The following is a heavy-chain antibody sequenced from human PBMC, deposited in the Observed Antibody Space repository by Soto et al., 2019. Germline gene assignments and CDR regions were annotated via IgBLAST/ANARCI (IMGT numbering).Heavy chain of an antibody. V-gene: IGHV1-3*01. CDR3: ARGVAGPLHWFDP. J-gene: IGHJ5*02. CDR1: GYTFTSYA. CDR2: INAGNGNT. D-gene: IGHD6-19*01. Sequence: QVQLVQSGAEVKKPGASVKVSCKASGYTFTSYAMHWVRQAPGQRLEWMGWINAGNGNTKYSQKLQGRVTITRDTSASTAYMELSSLRSEDTAVYYCARGVAGPLHWFDPGAREPWSPSPQ.